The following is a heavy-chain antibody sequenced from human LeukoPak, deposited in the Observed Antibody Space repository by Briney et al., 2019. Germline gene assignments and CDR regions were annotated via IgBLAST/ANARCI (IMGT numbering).Heavy chain of an antibody. CDR1: GGSFSGFY. J-gene: IGHJ6*03. V-gene: IGHV4-34*01. CDR2: INHTGKT. Sequence: SETLSLTCAVDGGSFSGFYWSWIRQTPGKGLEWIGEINHTGKTNYNPSLTDYNPSLESRVTISVDSSKNELCLRVSSVTAADTGVYFCERFRHDRLEYGYYMDVWGKGTTVTVSS. CDR3: ERFRHDRLEYGYYMDV. D-gene: IGHD3-3*01.